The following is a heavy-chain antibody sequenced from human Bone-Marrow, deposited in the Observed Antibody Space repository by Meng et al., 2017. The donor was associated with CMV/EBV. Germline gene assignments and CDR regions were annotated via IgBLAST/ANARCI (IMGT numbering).Heavy chain of an antibody. CDR1: GYTFTGYY. Sequence: ASVKVSCKASGYTFTGYYMHWVRQAPGQGLEWMRWINPNSGGTNYAQKFQGRVTMTRDTSISTAYMELSRLRSDDTAVYYCARDQYRSLSGPIYWGQGKLVTVSS. D-gene: IGHD6-6*01. J-gene: IGHJ4*02. V-gene: IGHV1-2*02. CDR2: INPNSGGT. CDR3: ARDQYRSLSGPIY.